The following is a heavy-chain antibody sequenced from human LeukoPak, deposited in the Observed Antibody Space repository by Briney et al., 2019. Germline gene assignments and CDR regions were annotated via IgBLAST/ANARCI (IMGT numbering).Heavy chain of an antibody. J-gene: IGHJ4*02. D-gene: IGHD3-10*01. CDR1: GYTLTELS. CDR3: ATLGGRFGESFDY. CDR2: FDPEDGET. Sequence: GASVKVSCKVSGYTLTELSMHWVRQAPGKGLEWMGGFDPEDGETINAQKFQGRVTMTEDTSTDTAYMELSSLRSEDTAVYYCATLGGRFGESFDYWGQGTLVTVSS. V-gene: IGHV1-24*01.